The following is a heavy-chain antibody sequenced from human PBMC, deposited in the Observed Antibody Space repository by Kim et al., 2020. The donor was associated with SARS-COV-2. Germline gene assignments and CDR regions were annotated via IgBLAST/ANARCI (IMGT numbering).Heavy chain of an antibody. CDR2: ISSSGSTI. V-gene: IGHV3-48*03. CDR1: GFTFSSYE. J-gene: IGHJ6*02. CDR3: ARDTAGTGSYPYYYGMDV. D-gene: IGHD6-13*01. Sequence: GGSLRLSCAASGFTFSSYEMNWVRQAPGKGLEWVSYISSSGSTIYYADSVKGRFTISRDNAKNSLYLQMNSLRAEDTAVYYCARDTAGTGSYPYYYGMDVWGQGTTVTVSS.